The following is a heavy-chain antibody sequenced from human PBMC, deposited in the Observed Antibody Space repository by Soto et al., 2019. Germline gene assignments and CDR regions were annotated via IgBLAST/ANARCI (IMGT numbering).Heavy chain of an antibody. V-gene: IGHV3-23*01. Sequence: SLRLSCAASGFTFSSYAMSWVRQAPGKGLEWVSYIGGRDGTILYADSVKGRLAISRDNSNNTLYLQASSLKASDTAMYYCARGEERYYYDSSYFDYWGQGTLVTVSS. CDR3: ARGEERYYYDSSYFDY. CDR1: GFTFSSYA. CDR2: IGGRDGTI. D-gene: IGHD3-22*01. J-gene: IGHJ4*02.